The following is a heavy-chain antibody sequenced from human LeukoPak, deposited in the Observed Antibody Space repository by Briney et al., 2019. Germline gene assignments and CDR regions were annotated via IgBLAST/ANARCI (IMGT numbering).Heavy chain of an antibody. CDR3: TRDFSYYGMDV. J-gene: IGHJ6*02. CDR1: GFTFSAYS. Sequence: GGSLRLSCAASGFTFSAYSMSWVRQAPGKGLEWVSAIRGSGGDTYYADSVNGRFSISRDNAKNSLYLQMDSLTADDTAVYFCTRDFSYYGMDVWGQGTTVTVSS. D-gene: IGHD2/OR15-2a*01. CDR2: IRGSGGDT. V-gene: IGHV3-23*01.